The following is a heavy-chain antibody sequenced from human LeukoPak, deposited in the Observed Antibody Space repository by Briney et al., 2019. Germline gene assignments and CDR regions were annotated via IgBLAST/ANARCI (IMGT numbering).Heavy chain of an antibody. CDR3: ASTRYRAAAGIPLDY. CDR2: ISGSGGST. J-gene: IGHJ4*02. V-gene: IGHV3-23*01. CDR1: GFTFSSYA. Sequence: PGGSLRLSCAASGFTFSSYAMSWVRQAPGKGLEWVSAISGSGGSTYYADSVKGRFTISRDNSKNTLYLQMNSLRAEDTAVYYCASTRYRAAAGIPLDYWGQGTLVTVSS. D-gene: IGHD6-13*01.